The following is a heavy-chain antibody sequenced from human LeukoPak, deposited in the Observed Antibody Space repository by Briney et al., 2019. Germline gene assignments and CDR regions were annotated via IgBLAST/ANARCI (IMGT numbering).Heavy chain of an antibody. CDR2: IDQGGSTK. CDR3: VRDKGGRSGAVYYDAFDV. CDR1: GFTFNTYW. J-gene: IGHJ3*01. Sequence: GGSLRLSCAASGFTFNTYWMIWVRQAPGKGLEWVANIDQGGSTKYYVDSLKGRFTISRDNAKNPLYLQMNSLRAEDTAVYYCVRDKGGRSGAVYYDAFDVWGQGTMVTVSS. D-gene: IGHD1-26*01. V-gene: IGHV3-7*01.